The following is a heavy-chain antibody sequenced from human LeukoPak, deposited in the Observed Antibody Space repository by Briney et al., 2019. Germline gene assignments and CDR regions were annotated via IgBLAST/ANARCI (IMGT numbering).Heavy chain of an antibody. D-gene: IGHD6-13*01. J-gene: IGHJ4*02. CDR3: AKDMLYSSSWYYFDY. Sequence: GRSLRLSCAASGFTFDDYAMHWVRQAPGKGLEWVSGISWNSGSIGYADSVKGRFTISRDNAKNSLYLQMNSLRAEDTALYYCAKDMLYSSSWYYFDYWGQGTLVTVSS. V-gene: IGHV3-9*01. CDR2: ISWNSGSI. CDR1: GFTFDDYA.